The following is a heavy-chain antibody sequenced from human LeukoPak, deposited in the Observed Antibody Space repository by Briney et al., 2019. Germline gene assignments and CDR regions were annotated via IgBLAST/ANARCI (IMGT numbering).Heavy chain of an antibody. CDR1: GYTSTSYY. J-gene: IGHJ5*02. D-gene: IGHD3-3*01. CDR3: ARDCGNFWSGYYTGWFDP. CDR2: IIPIFGTA. V-gene: IGHV1-69*13. Sequence: SVKVSCKASGYTSTSYYMHWARQAPGQGLEWIGGIIPIFGTANYAQKFQGRVTITADESTSTAYMELSSLRSEDTAVYYCARDCGNFWSGYYTGWFDPWGQGTLVTVSS.